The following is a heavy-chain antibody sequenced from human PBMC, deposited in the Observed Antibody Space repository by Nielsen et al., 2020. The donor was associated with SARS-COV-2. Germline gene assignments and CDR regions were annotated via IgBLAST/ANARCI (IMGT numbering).Heavy chain of an antibody. CDR1: AASASGGGHY. Sequence: SETLSLTCSVSAASASGGGHYWSWFRQHPGKGLEWIGYIYFSGTTSYNPSLKSRATISVDTSQNQFSLNLRSVTEADTAVYYCAGHSTYDSAFDWWGQGTLVTVSS. D-gene: IGHD2/OR15-2a*01. J-gene: IGHJ4*02. V-gene: IGHV4-31*03. CDR3: AGHSTYDSAFDW. CDR2: IYFSGTT.